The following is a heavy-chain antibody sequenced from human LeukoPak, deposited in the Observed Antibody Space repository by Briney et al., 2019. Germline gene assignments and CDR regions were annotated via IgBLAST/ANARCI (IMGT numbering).Heavy chain of an antibody. CDR1: GFTFEDHV. D-gene: IGHD2-2*01. V-gene: IGHV3-9*01. Sequence: GRSLRLSCAASGFTFEDHVMHWVRQAPGKGLEWVSSISWSGDRMGYADAVKGRFTISRDNAKNSLFLQMKSLRVEDTALYYCAKDLGGSATTVWGQGTLVTVSS. CDR3: AKDLGGSATTV. J-gene: IGHJ4*02. CDR2: ISWSGDRM.